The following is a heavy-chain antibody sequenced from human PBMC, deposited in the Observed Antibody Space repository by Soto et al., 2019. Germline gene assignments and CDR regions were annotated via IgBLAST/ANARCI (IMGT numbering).Heavy chain of an antibody. Sequence: SVKVSCKASGGTFSSYAISWVRQAPGQGLEWMGGIIPIFGTANYAQKFQGRVTITADESTSTAYMELSSLRSEDTAVYYCARDGCSGGSCYSPTFDYWGQGTLVTVSS. J-gene: IGHJ4*02. V-gene: IGHV1-69*13. CDR1: GGTFSSYA. D-gene: IGHD2-15*01. CDR2: IIPIFGTA. CDR3: ARDGCSGGSCYSPTFDY.